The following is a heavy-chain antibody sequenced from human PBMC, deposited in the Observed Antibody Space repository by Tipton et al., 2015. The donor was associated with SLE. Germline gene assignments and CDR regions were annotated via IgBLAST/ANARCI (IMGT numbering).Heavy chain of an antibody. D-gene: IGHD6-6*01. CDR3: ARQRVQPGGDYFDY. CDR2: VYQSETT. V-gene: IGHV4-34*01. Sequence: TLSLTCAVYSGSFSDYYWSWIRQAPGKGLEWIGEVYQSETTNYNPSLKSRLTMSVDTSKKQFSLKLSSVTAADTAVYYCARQRVQPGGDYFDYWGQGALVTVSS. CDR1: SGSFSDYY. J-gene: IGHJ4*02.